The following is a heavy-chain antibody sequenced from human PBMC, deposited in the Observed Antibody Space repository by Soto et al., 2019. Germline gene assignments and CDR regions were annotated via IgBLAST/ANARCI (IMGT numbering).Heavy chain of an antibody. CDR2: IIPIFGTA. CDR3: QANYYGSGSHYGMDV. Sequence: QVQLVQSGAEVKKPGSSVKVSCKASGGTFSSYAISWVRQAPGQGLEWMGGIIPIFGTANYAKKFQGRVTSTADESTSTADTELSSLRSEDTAVYYCQANYYGSGSHYGMDVWGQGTTVTVSS. CDR1: GGTFSSYA. J-gene: IGHJ6*02. D-gene: IGHD3-10*01. V-gene: IGHV1-69*01.